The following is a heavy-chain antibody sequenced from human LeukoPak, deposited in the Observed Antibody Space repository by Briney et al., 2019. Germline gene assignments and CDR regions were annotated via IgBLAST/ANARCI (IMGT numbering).Heavy chain of an antibody. CDR3: ARKLGYCSGGSCYRSSDY. V-gene: IGHV4-39*07. CDR2: IYYSGST. J-gene: IGHJ4*02. D-gene: IGHD2-15*01. Sequence: SETLSLTCTVSGGSISSSSYYWGWIRQPPGKGLEWIGSIYYSGSTYYNPSLKSRVTIPVHTSKNQFSLKLSSGTAADTAVYYCARKLGYCSGGSCYRSSDYWGQGTLVTVSS. CDR1: GGSISSSSYY.